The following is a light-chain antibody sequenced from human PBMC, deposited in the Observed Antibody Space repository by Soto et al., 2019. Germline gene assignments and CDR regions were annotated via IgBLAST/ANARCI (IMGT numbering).Light chain of an antibody. CDR2: EVT. CDR3: SSYAGGNNVV. J-gene: IGLJ7*01. CDR1: SSDVGAYNY. V-gene: IGLV2-8*01. Sequence: QSALTQPPSASGSPGQSVTISCTGTSSDVGAYNYVSWYQQHPGTAPKLMIYEVTKRPSGVPDRFSGSQSGNTASLTVSGLQAEDEADYYCSSYAGGNNVVFGGGTQLTVL.